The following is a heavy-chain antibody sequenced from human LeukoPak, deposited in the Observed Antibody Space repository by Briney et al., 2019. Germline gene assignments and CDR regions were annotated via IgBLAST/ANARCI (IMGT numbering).Heavy chain of an antibody. CDR1: GFTFSDYY. J-gene: IGHJ4*02. Sequence: GALRLSRAASGFTFSDYYMSWIRQAPGKGLEWVSYISSSGSTIYYADSVKGRFTISRDNAKNSLYLQMNSLRAEDTAVYYCAKSFRSTSLDYWGQGTLVTVSS. CDR2: ISSSGSTI. D-gene: IGHD2-2*01. CDR3: AKSFRSTSLDY. V-gene: IGHV3-11*01.